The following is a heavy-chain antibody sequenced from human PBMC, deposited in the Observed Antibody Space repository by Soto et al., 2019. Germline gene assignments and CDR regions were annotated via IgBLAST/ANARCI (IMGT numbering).Heavy chain of an antibody. J-gene: IGHJ4*01. CDR1: AAPITTNC. CDR3: ARDAGGPYAD. CDR2: IYYSGSN. D-gene: IGHD2-15*01. Sequence: ETLPVTCTVSAAPITTNCWSWIRQAPGKGLEWIVYIYYSGSNTYNPSLKSRVTMSADTPTDQFSLKLNSVTAADTAVYYCARDAGGPYADWGRGIFVTGSA. V-gene: IGHV4-59*01.